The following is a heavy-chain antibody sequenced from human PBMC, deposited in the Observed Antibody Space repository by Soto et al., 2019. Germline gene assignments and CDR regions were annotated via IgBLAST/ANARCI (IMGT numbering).Heavy chain of an antibody. Sequence: QVQLVQSGAEVKKPGSSVKVSCKASGGTFSSYAISWVRQAPGQGLEWMGGIIPIFGTANYAQKLQGRVTITADEGTSTAYRELSSLRYENTAVYYCARARTYYYDSSGYYYFDYWGQGTLVTVSS. CDR1: GGTFSSYA. D-gene: IGHD3-22*01. CDR2: IIPIFGTA. J-gene: IGHJ4*02. CDR3: ARARTYYYDSSGYYYFDY. V-gene: IGHV1-69*01.